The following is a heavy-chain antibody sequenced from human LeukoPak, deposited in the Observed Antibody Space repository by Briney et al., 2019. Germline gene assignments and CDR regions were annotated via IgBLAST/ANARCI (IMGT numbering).Heavy chain of an antibody. CDR2: ISQDGSKT. J-gene: IGHJ4*02. CDR3: ALGLVTDY. CDR1: GFTFSSYG. Sequence: PGRSLRLSCEASGFTFSSYGMHWVRQAPGKGLEWVALISQDGSKTYYADSVKGRFTISRDNFKSTLYLEVNSLRAEDTAVFYCALGLVTDYWGQGTLVTVSS. D-gene: IGHD3-9*01. V-gene: IGHV3-30*03.